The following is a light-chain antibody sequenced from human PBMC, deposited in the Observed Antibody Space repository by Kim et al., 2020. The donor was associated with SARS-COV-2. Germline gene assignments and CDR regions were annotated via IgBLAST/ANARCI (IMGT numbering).Light chain of an antibody. CDR1: QGIRSD. CDR3: LQHNDYPLT. Sequence: DIQMTQSPSSLSASVGDRVTITCRASQGIRSDLAWFQQKAGRGPQRLIYATSTLQSGVPSRFSGSRSGTELTLTISSLQPEDFATYYCLQHNDYPLTFGGGTKVDIK. V-gene: IGKV1-17*01. J-gene: IGKJ4*01. CDR2: ATS.